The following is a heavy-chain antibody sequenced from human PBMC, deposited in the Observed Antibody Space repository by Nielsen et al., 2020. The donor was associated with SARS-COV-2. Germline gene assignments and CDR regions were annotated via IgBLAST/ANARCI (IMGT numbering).Heavy chain of an antibody. D-gene: IGHD3-10*01. J-gene: IGHJ4*02. Sequence: GESLKISCAASGFTFSSFGMYWVRQAPGKGLEWVAVISFDGSNTYYADSVKGRFTISRDNFKNTLYLQMNSLRTEDTAVYYCAKSNVVRGIIGYYFEYWGRGTAVNVCS. CDR3: AKSNVVRGIIGYYFEY. V-gene: IGHV3-30*18. CDR1: GFTFSSFG. CDR2: ISFDGSNT.